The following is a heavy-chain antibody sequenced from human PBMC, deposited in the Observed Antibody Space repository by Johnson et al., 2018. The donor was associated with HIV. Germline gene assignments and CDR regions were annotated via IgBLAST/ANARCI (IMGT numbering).Heavy chain of an antibody. J-gene: IGHJ3*02. D-gene: IGHD6-13*01. Sequence: QVQLVESGGGLVQPGGSLRLSCAASGFTFSDYYMSWIRQAPGKGLEWVSYISSGGSSIYYADSVKGRFTISRDNAKKSMYLQMNSLRAEDTAVYYCARVPRRERQLVHAFESWGQGTMVTVSS. CDR3: ARVPRRERQLVHAFES. CDR2: ISSGGSSI. V-gene: IGHV3-11*04. CDR1: GFTFSDYY.